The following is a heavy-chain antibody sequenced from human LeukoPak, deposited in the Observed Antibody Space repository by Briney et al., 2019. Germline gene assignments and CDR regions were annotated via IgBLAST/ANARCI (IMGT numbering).Heavy chain of an antibody. J-gene: IGHJ4*02. CDR2: ISGSGGST. D-gene: IGHD6-13*01. Sequence: SGGSLRLSCAASGFTVSSNYMSWVRQAPGKGLEWVSAISGSGGSTYYADSVKGRFTISRDNSKNTLYLQMNSLRAEDTAVYYCAKEKAAAGSHYWGQGTLVTVSS. CDR1: GFTVSSNY. CDR3: AKEKAAAGSHY. V-gene: IGHV3-23*01.